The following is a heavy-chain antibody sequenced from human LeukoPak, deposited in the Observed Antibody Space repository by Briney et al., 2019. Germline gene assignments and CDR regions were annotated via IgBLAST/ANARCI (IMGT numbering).Heavy chain of an antibody. D-gene: IGHD2-2*01. J-gene: IGHJ1*01. Sequence: GASVKVSCKASGGTFSSYAIGWVRQAPGQGLEWMGGIIPIFGTANYAQKFQGRVTITTDESTSTAYMELSSLRSEDTAVYYCARGPPTGYCSGTSCFGPRYFQYWGQGTLVTVSS. V-gene: IGHV1-69*05. CDR2: IIPIFGTA. CDR3: ARGPPTGYCSGTSCFGPRYFQY. CDR1: GGTFSSYA.